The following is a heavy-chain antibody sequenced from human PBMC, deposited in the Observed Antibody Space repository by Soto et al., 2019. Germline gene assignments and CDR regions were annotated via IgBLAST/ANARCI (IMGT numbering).Heavy chain of an antibody. CDR2: IWYDGSNK. Sequence: QVQLVESGGGVVQPGRSLRLSCAASGFTFSSYGMHWVRQAPGKGLEWVAVIWYDGSNKYYADSVKGRFTISRDNSKNTLYLQMNSLRAEDTAVYYCARDRPRNYYDSSGYHGFYWGQGTLVTVSS. D-gene: IGHD3-22*01. V-gene: IGHV3-33*01. CDR3: ARDRPRNYYDSSGYHGFY. J-gene: IGHJ4*02. CDR1: GFTFSSYG.